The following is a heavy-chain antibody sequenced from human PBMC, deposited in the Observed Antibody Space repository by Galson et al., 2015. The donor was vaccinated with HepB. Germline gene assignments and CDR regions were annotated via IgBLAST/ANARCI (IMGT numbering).Heavy chain of an antibody. V-gene: IGHV1-2*02. CDR2: INPNSGGT. J-gene: IGHJ2*01. D-gene: IGHD4-23*01. CDR3: ARDYGGNRYWYFDL. Sequence: SVKVSCKASGYTFTGYYMHWVRQAPGQGLEWMGWINPNSGGTNYAQKFQGRVTMTRDTPISTAYMELSRLRSDDTAVYYCARDYGGNRYWYFDLWGRGTLVTVSS. CDR1: GYTFTGYY.